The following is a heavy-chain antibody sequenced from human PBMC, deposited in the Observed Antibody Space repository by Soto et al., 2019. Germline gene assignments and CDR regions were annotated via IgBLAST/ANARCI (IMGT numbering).Heavy chain of an antibody. CDR1: GFTFSSYE. D-gene: IGHD5-18*01. Sequence: GGSLRLSCAASGFTFSSYEMNWVRQAPGKGLEWVPYISSSGSTIYYADSVKGRFTIPRDNAKNSLYLQMNSLRAEDTAVYYCARESTATVDYWGQGTLVTVSS. V-gene: IGHV3-48*03. J-gene: IGHJ4*02. CDR3: ARESTATVDY. CDR2: ISSSGSTI.